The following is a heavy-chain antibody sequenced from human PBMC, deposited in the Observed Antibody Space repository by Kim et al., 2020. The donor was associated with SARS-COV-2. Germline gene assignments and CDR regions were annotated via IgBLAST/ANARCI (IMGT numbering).Heavy chain of an antibody. Sequence: GSTDCSPSLKSRVTISVDTSKNQLSLNLNSVTAADTGVYYCARGDRGVLRYYFDYWGQGTLVTVSS. V-gene: IGHV4-34*01. J-gene: IGHJ4*02. CDR2: GST. D-gene: IGHD3-10*01. CDR3: ARGDRGVLRYYFDY.